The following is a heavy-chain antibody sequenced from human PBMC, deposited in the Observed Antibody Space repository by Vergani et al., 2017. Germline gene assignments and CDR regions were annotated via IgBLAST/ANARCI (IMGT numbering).Heavy chain of an antibody. Sequence: QVQLVQSGAEVKKPGASVKVSCKASGYTFTSYGISWVRQAPGQGLEWMGWISAYHGNTNYAQKLQGRVTMTTDTSTSTAYMALRSLRSADTAVYYCARDPGCGDFWSGYYTGGYYYYYYGMDVWGQGTTVTVSS. J-gene: IGHJ6*02. CDR1: GYTFTSYG. CDR2: ISAYHGNT. V-gene: IGHV1-18*01. D-gene: IGHD3-3*01. CDR3: ARDPGCGDFWSGYYTGGYYYYYYGMDV.